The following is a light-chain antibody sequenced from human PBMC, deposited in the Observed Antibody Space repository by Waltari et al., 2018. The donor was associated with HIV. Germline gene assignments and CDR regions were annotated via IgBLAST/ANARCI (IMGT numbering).Light chain of an antibody. V-gene: IGLV1-40*01. CDR2: GNS. J-gene: IGLJ1*01. Sequence: SVLTQRPPVSDAPRQRLTISCTGSISNIGSADAVPGYQQVPGTAPKLLNTGNSNRPSGVPDRFSGSKSGTYASLAIIGLQDEDEADYYCQSYDSSMSGYVFGTGTKVTVL. CDR3: QSYDSSMSGYV. CDR1: ISNIGSADA.